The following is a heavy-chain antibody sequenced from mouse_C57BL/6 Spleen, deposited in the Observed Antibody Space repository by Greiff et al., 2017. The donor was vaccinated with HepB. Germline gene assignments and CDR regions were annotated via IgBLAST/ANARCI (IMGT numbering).Heavy chain of an antibody. Sequence: QVQLQQSGAELVKPGASVKISCKASGYAFSSYWMNWVKQRPGKGLEWIGQIYPGDGDTNYNGKFKGKATLTADKSSSTAYMQLSSLTSEDSAVYFCASYSNYEGYYFDYWGQGTTLTVSS. J-gene: IGHJ2*01. D-gene: IGHD2-5*01. CDR3: ASYSNYEGYYFDY. V-gene: IGHV1-80*01. CDR1: GYAFSSYW. CDR2: IYPGDGDT.